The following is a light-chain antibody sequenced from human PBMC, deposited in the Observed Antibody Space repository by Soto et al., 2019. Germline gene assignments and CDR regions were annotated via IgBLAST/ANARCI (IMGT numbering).Light chain of an antibody. Sequence: EIVLTQSPGTLSLSPGERATLSCRASQSVSSSYLAWYQQKPGRAPRLLIYGASNRATGIPDRFSGSGSGTDFTLTISRLEPEDFAVYYCQQYGSSPLFTFGPGTKVDIK. CDR3: QQYGSSPLFT. V-gene: IGKV3-20*01. CDR1: QSVSSSY. CDR2: GAS. J-gene: IGKJ3*01.